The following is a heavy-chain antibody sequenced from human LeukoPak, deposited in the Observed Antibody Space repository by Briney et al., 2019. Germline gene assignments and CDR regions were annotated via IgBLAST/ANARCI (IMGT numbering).Heavy chain of an antibody. CDR3: TRGAVVLPIAPRGTDAFDI. J-gene: IGHJ3*02. CDR1: GFTFSSYW. V-gene: IGHV3-7*01. CDR2: IKQDGSEK. D-gene: IGHD2-2*01. Sequence: GGSLRLSCAASGFTFSSYWMSWVRQAPGKGLEWVANIKQDGSEKYYVDSVKGRFTISRDNAKNSLYLQMNSLRAEDTAVYYCTRGAVVLPIAPRGTDAFDIWGQGTMVIVSS.